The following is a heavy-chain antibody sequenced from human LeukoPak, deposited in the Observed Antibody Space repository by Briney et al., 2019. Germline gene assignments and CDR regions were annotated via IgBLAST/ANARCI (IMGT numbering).Heavy chain of an antibody. CDR3: ARGYRRSSGFDY. V-gene: IGHV1-8*01. Sequence: ASVKVSCKASGYTFTSYDINWVRQATGQGLEWMGWMNPNSGNTGYAQKFQGRVTMTRNTSISTAYMELSSLRSEDTAVYYCARGYRRSSGFDYWGQGTLVTVSS. CDR1: GYTFTSYD. D-gene: IGHD6-19*01. CDR2: MNPNSGNT. J-gene: IGHJ4*02.